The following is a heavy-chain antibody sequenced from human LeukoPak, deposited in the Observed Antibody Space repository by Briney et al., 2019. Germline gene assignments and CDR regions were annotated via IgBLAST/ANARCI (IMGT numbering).Heavy chain of an antibody. V-gene: IGHV3-48*03. CDR1: GFTFSSYE. CDR2: ISSSGSTI. D-gene: IGHD3-9*01. Sequence: GGSLRLSCAASGFTFSSYEMNWVRQAPGKGLEWVSYISSSGSTIYYADSVKGRFTISRDNAKNSLYLQMNSLRAEDTAVYYCASNPVRYFDWYPPWGQGTLVSVSS. J-gene: IGHJ5*02. CDR3: ASNPVRYFDWYPP.